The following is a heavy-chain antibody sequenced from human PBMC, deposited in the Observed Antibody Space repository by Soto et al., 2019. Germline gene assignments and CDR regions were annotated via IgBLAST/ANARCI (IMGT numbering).Heavy chain of an antibody. J-gene: IGHJ3*02. CDR1: GFTFGKYG. CDR3: TREGPETGTCAFDI. V-gene: IGHV3-33*01. Sequence: QVQLVESGGDVVQPGRSLRLSCAASGFTFGKYGAHWVRQAPGKRLEWVALIWANGRDKSYADSVKGRFDISRDNFKNTLDLQMNSLTAEDTAIYYCTREGPETGTCAFDIGAEGPNGHRLF. CDR2: IWANGRDK.